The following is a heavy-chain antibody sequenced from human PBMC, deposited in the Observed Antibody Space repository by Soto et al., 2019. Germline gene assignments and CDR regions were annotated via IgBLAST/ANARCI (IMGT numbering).Heavy chain of an antibody. CDR2: ISGSGGST. CDR3: AKDTAEGGNPGLYYYYYGMDV. Sequence: GGSLRLSCAASGFTFSSYAMSWVRQAPGKGLEWVSAISGSGGSTYYADSVKGRFTISRDNSKNTLYLQMNSLRAEDTAVYYCAKDTAEGGNPGLYYYYYGMDVWGQGTTVTVSS. J-gene: IGHJ6*02. CDR1: GFTFSSYA. V-gene: IGHV3-23*01. D-gene: IGHD3-10*01.